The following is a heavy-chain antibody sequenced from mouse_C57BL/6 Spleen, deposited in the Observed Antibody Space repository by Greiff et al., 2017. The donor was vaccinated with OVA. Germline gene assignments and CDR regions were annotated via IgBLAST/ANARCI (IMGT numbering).Heavy chain of an antibody. CDR3: TTHIYYGNYEAMDY. Sequence: EVQLQESGAELVRPGASVKLSCTASGFNIKDDYMHWVKQRPEQGLEWIGWIDPENGDTEYASKFQGKATITADTSSNTAYLQLSSLTSEDTAVYYCTTHIYYGNYEAMDYWGQGTSVTVSS. V-gene: IGHV14-4*01. CDR1: GFNIKDDY. D-gene: IGHD2-1*01. J-gene: IGHJ4*01. CDR2: IDPENGDT.